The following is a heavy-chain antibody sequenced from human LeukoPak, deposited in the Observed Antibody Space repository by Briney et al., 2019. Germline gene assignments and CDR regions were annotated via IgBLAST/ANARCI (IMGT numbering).Heavy chain of an antibody. D-gene: IGHD2-15*01. CDR1: GGTFSSYA. CDR3: ARGPCSGGSCYLDLLDY. V-gene: IGHV1-69*13. J-gene: IGHJ4*02. CDR2: IIPIFGTA. Sequence: SVKVSCTASGGTFSSYAISWVRQAPGQGLEWMGGIIPIFGTANYAQKFQGRVTITADESTSTAYMELSSLRSEDTAVYYCARGPCSGGSCYLDLLDYWGQGTLVTVSS.